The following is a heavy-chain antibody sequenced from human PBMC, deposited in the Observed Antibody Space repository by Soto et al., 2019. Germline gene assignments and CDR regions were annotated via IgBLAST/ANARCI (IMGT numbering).Heavy chain of an antibody. CDR2: ITGSGVMT. D-gene: IGHD3-22*01. J-gene: IGHJ6*02. V-gene: IGHV3-23*01. CDR3: AKDYYDSSGSRYFYALAV. CDR1: GFTFSSYA. Sequence: EVRLLESGGGLVQPGGSLRLPCAASGFTFSSYAMSWVRQAPGKGLEWVSGITGSGVMTYYGDSVRGRFTISRDNSKNTLYLQMNSLRAEDTAVYYCAKDYYDSSGSRYFYALAVWGQGTTVTVSS.